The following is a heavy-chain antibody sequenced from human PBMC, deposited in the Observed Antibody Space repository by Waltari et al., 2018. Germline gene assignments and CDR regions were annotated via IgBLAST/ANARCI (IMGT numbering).Heavy chain of an antibody. V-gene: IGHV4-34*01. CDR2: INHSGSV. J-gene: IGHJ6*02. D-gene: IGHD2-2*01. Sequence: QVQLQQWGAGLLKPSETLSLTCAVYGGSFSDYYWTWIRQPPGKRLEWIGEINHSGSVNYNPSLKSRLTISVYTSKSQCSLKLTSGTAADTAVYYCARRVLFTRAVVFAATRPSGGMDVWGQGTTVTVSS. CDR3: ARRVLFTRAVVFAATRPSGGMDV. CDR1: GGSFSDYY.